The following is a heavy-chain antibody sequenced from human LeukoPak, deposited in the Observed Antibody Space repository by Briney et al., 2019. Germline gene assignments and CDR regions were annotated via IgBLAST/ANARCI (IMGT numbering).Heavy chain of an antibody. J-gene: IGHJ4*02. CDR2: AYDSGIS. CDR3: ARRAGTGTPVYFDY. CDR1: GGSVSNNH. V-gene: IGHV4-59*02. D-gene: IGHD6-19*01. Sequence: SETLSLTCTVYGGSVSNNHWSWIRQSTEKGLEWFGYAYDSGISNYNPFLESRVTLSIDTSKNQFSLRLTSVTAADTAVYFCARRAGTGTPVYFDYWGQGVLVTVSS.